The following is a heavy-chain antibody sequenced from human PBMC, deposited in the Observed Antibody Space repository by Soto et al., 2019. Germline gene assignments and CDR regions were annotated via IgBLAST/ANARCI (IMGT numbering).Heavy chain of an antibody. V-gene: IGHV4-39*01. J-gene: IGHJ4*02. CDR3: SKRVGDHSNYLAS. Sequence: SETLCLTCTVSGGSISSSSYYWGWIRQPPGKGLEWIGSIYYSGSTYYNPSLKSRVTISVDTSKNQFSLKLSSVTAADTAVYFFSKRVGDHSNYLASWGQGTLVTGSS. CDR1: GGSISSSSYY. CDR2: IYYSGST. D-gene: IGHD4-4*01.